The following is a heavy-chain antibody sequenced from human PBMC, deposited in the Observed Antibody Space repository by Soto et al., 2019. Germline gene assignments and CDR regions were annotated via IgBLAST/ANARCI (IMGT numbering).Heavy chain of an antibody. D-gene: IGHD3-3*01. Sequence: QVQLVQSGAEVKKPGASVKVSCKASGYTFTGYYMHWVRQAPGQGLEWMGWINPNSGGTNYAQKFQGGVTMTRDRSISTAYMELSRLRSDDTAVYYCAREYKYYDFWSGYYPVVVYGMDVWGQGTTVTVSS. CDR2: INPNSGGT. CDR1: GYTFTGYY. CDR3: AREYKYYDFWSGYYPVVVYGMDV. J-gene: IGHJ6*02. V-gene: IGHV1-2*02.